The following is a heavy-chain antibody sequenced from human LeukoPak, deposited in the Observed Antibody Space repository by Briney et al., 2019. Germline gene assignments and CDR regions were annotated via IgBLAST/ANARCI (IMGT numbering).Heavy chain of an antibody. CDR3: ARVDGWPY. D-gene: IGHD5-24*01. J-gene: IGHJ4*02. CDR1: GFTFSSYA. V-gene: IGHV3-23*01. Sequence: GSLRLSCAASGFTFSSYAMSWVRQTPGKGLEWVSSISNSGYTYYADSVKGLFTISRDNSRNTLYLQMNRLGAEDTAVYYCARVDGWPYWGEGTLVTVSS. CDR2: ISNSGYT.